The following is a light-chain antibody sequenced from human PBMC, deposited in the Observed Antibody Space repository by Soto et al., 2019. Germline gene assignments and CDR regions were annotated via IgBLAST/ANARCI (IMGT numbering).Light chain of an antibody. V-gene: IGLV2-8*01. CDR3: SSYAGINNLGV. Sequence: QSALTQPPSASGSPGQSVTISCTGTSSDVGGYKYVSWYQQHPGKAPKLIIFEVNNLPSGVPDRFSGSKSGNTASLTVSGLQAEDEADYYCSSYAGINNLGVFGTGTKLTVL. J-gene: IGLJ1*01. CDR2: EVN. CDR1: SSDVGGYKY.